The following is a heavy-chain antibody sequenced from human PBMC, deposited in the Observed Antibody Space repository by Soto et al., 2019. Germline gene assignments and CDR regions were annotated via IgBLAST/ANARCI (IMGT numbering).Heavy chain of an antibody. Sequence: TLSLTCTVSVGSISSGGYYWSWIRQHPWKGLEWIGYIYYSGSTYYNPSLKSRVTISVDTSKNQFSLKLSSVTAADTAVYYCARDLGNYYDSRGPWNIWGQGTMVIVSS. D-gene: IGHD3-22*01. CDR1: VGSISSGGYY. CDR2: IYYSGST. V-gene: IGHV4-31*03. CDR3: ARDLGNYYDSRGPWNI. J-gene: IGHJ3*02.